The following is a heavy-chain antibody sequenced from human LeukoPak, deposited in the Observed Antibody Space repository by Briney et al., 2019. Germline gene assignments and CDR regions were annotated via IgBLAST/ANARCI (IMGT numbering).Heavy chain of an antibody. CDR1: GFSFSNYG. CDR3: ARVGIVGTIGDY. V-gene: IGHV3-23*01. CDR2: ITGNGATT. J-gene: IGHJ4*02. Sequence: HPGGSLRLSCAASGFSFSNYGMNWVRQAPGKGLEWVSGITGNGATTYYADSVKGRFTISRDNAKNSLYLQMNSLRAEDTAVYYCARVGIVGTIGDYWGQGTLITVSS. D-gene: IGHD1-26*01.